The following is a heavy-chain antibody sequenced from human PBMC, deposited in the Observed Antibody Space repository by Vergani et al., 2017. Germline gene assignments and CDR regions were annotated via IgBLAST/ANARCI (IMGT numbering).Heavy chain of an antibody. CDR2: IRYDGSNK. D-gene: IGHD6-19*01. J-gene: IGHJ4*02. CDR3: AKDVGSGWYGGGY. Sequence: QVQLVESGGGVVQPGGSLRLSCAASGFTFSSYGMHWVRQAPGKGLEWVAFIRYDGSNKYYEDSVKGRFTISRDNYKNTLYLQMNSLRAEDTAVYYCAKDVGSGWYGGGYWGQGTLVTVSS. CDR1: GFTFSSYG. V-gene: IGHV3-30*02.